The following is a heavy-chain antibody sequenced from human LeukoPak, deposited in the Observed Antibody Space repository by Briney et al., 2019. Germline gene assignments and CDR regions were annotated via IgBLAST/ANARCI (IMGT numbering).Heavy chain of an antibody. V-gene: IGHV1-69*05. D-gene: IGHD6-6*01. CDR1: GGAFSSYA. CDR3: ARSIAARPEDWFDP. Sequence: SVKVSCKASGGAFSSYAISWVRQAPGQGLEWMGRIIPIFGTANYAQKFQGRVTITTDESTSTAYMELSSLRSEDTAVYYCARSIAARPEDWFDPWGQGTLVTVSS. J-gene: IGHJ5*02. CDR2: IIPIFGTA.